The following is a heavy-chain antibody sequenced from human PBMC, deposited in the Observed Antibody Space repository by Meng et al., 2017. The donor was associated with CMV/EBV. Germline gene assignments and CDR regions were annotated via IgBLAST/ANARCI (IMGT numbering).Heavy chain of an antibody. V-gene: IGHV1-69*05. D-gene: IGHD2-2*01. CDR1: GGTFSSYA. CDR2: IIPIFGTA. CDR3: ASIECSSTSCPMGYYYYGMDV. Sequence: SVKVSCKASGGTFSSYAISWVRQAPGQGLEWMGGIIPIFGTANYAQKFQGRVTITTDESTSTAYMELSSLRSEDTAVYYCASIECSSTSCPMGYYYYGMDVWGQGTTVTVSS. J-gene: IGHJ6*02.